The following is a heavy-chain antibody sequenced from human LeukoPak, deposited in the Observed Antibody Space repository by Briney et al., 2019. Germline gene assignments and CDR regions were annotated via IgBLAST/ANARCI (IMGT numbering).Heavy chain of an antibody. CDR1: GFTFSNAW. CDR2: IKSKTDGGTT. J-gene: IGHJ4*02. D-gene: IGHD1-1*01. CDR3: TRDRGAYNLYDY. Sequence: GGSLRLSCAASGFTFSNAWMNWVRQAPGKGLEWVGRIKSKTDGGTTDYAAPVKGRFTISRDDSKAIAYLQMNSLKTEDTAVYHCTRDRGAYNLYDYWGQGTLVTVSS. V-gene: IGHV3-15*07.